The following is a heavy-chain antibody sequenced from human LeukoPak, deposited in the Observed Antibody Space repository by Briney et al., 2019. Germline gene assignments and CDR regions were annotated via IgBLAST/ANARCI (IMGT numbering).Heavy chain of an antibody. Sequence: GGSLRLSCAASGFTFSSYAMSWVRQAPGKGLEWVSGISGSGGSTYYADSVKGRFTISRDNSKSTLYLQMNSLRAEDTAVYYCARDRHSSVDYWGQGTLVTVSS. CDR2: ISGSGGST. CDR3: ARDRHSSVDY. J-gene: IGHJ4*02. V-gene: IGHV3-23*01. D-gene: IGHD3-22*01. CDR1: GFTFSSYA.